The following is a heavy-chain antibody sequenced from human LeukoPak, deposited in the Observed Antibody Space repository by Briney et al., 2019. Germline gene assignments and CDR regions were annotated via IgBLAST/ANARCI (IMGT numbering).Heavy chain of an antibody. Sequence: GESLKISCKGSGYSFTSQWIAWVRQMPGKGLESMGIIYPGDSDTRYSPSFQGQVTFSADKSISTAYLQWSSLKASDTAMYYCARLSDGYNDFWGQGTLVTVSS. CDR3: ARLSDGYNDF. V-gene: IGHV5-51*01. CDR1: GYSFTSQW. J-gene: IGHJ4*02. CDR2: IYPGDSDT. D-gene: IGHD5-24*01.